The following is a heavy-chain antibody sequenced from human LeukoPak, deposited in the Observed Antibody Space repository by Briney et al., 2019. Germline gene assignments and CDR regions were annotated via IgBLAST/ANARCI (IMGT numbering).Heavy chain of an antibody. J-gene: IGHJ3*02. CDR1: GGSISSSSYY. Sequence: PSETLSLTCTVSGGSISSSSYYWGWIRQPPGKGLEWIGSIYYSGSTYYNPSLKSRVTISVDTSKNQFSLKLSSVTAADTAVYYCARDSGSGYDAFDIWGQGTMVTVSS. CDR2: IYYSGST. V-gene: IGHV4-39*07. CDR3: ARDSGSGYDAFDI. D-gene: IGHD1-26*01.